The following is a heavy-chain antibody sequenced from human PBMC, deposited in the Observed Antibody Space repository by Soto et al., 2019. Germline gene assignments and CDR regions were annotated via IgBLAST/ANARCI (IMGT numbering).Heavy chain of an antibody. Sequence: PGGSLRLSCVASGFTLSNYGMHWVRQAPGKGLEWIALIWYEGTTKYSTDSMKGRFSISRDQSKNTLYLRVNSLRAEDTATYYCARDVGSSGSSRWFDTWGQGTLVTVSS. J-gene: IGHJ5*02. CDR1: GFTLSNYG. CDR2: IWYEGTTK. V-gene: IGHV3-33*01. CDR3: ARDVGSSGSSRWFDT. D-gene: IGHD3-10*01.